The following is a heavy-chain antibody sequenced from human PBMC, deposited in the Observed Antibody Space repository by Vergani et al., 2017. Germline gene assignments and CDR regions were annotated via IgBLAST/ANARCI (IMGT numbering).Heavy chain of an antibody. Sequence: QVHLNEAGPGLVKPSQTLSLTCTVSGASLTRGSFYWSWSRQPAGKGLEWIGRSHASGTKNYNPPLRRRVTLSVDTSKNQLSLKMISRTAADTAVYYCGRDSWRAELRGVEWGDTWGQGTLVGVSS. V-gene: IGHV4-61*02. CDR1: GASLTRGSFY. J-gene: IGHJ5*02. CDR3: GRDSWRAELRGVEWGDT. D-gene: IGHD3-3*01. CDR2: SHASGTK.